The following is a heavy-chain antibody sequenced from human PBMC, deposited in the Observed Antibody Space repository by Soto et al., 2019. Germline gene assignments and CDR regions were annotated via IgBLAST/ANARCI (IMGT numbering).Heavy chain of an antibody. CDR2: ISSSSSYI. V-gene: IGHV3-21*01. CDR1: GFTFSIYS. CDR3: ARDLAFCSSTSCYKDYYYGMDV. D-gene: IGHD2-2*02. Sequence: GGSLRLSCAASGFTFSIYSMNWVRHAPGKGLEWVSSISSSSSYIYYADSVKGRFTISRDNAKNSLYLQMNSLRAEDTAVYYCARDLAFCSSTSCYKDYYYGMDVWGQGTTVTVSS. J-gene: IGHJ6*02.